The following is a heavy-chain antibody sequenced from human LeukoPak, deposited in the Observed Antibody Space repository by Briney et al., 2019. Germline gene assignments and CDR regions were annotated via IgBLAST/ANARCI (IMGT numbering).Heavy chain of an antibody. D-gene: IGHD5-18*01. CDR2: ISSSSSYI. V-gene: IGHV3-21*01. CDR3: ARGRYNYDYIFDC. CDR1: GFTLSGHS. Sequence: PGGSLRLSCVVSGFTLSGHSINWVRQAPGKGLEWVSSISSSSSYIYYTDSVKGRFTISRDNAKNSLFLQMNSLSAEDTAVYYCARGRYNYDYIFDCWGQGTLVTVSS. J-gene: IGHJ4*02.